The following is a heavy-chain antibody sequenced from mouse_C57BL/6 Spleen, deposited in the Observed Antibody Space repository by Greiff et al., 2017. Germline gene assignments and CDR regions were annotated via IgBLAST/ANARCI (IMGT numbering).Heavy chain of an antibody. CDR3: ARTGLYYKYLYAMDY. CDR2: IYPSDSET. V-gene: IGHV1-61*01. Sequence: QVQLQQPGAELVRPGSSVKLSCKASGYTFTSYWMDWVKQRPGQGLEWIGNIYPSDSETHYNQKFKDKATLTVDKSSSTAYMQLSSLTSEDSAVYYCARTGLYYKYLYAMDYWGQGTSGTVSS. J-gene: IGHJ4*01. CDR1: GYTFTSYW. D-gene: IGHD2-14*01.